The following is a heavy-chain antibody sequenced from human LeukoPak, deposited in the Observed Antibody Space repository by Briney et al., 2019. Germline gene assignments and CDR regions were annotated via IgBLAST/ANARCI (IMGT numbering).Heavy chain of an antibody. CDR1: GYTFTSYG. CDR2: ISAYNGNT. CDR3: ASSDIDILTGYPLYYFDY. Sequence: ASVKVSCKASGYTFTSYGISWVRQAPGQGLEWMGWISAYNGNTNYAQKLQGRVTMTTDTSTSTAYMELRSLRSDDTAVYYCASSDIDILTGYPLYYFDYWGQGTLVTVSS. J-gene: IGHJ4*02. D-gene: IGHD3-9*01. V-gene: IGHV1-18*01.